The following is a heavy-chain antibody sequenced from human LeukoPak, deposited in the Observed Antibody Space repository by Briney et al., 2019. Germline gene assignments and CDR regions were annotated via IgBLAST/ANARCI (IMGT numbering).Heavy chain of an antibody. D-gene: IGHD3-22*01. CDR1: GFTFSSYA. CDR3: AKSREDDSSGYYYSNFDY. V-gene: IGHV3-23*01. Sequence: LTGGSLRLSCAASGFTFSSYAMSWVRQAPGKGLEWVSANSGSSGATYYADSVKGRFTISRDISKNTLYLQMNSLRAEDTAIYYCAKSREDDSSGYYYSNFDYWGQGTLVTVSS. J-gene: IGHJ4*02. CDR2: NSGSSGAT.